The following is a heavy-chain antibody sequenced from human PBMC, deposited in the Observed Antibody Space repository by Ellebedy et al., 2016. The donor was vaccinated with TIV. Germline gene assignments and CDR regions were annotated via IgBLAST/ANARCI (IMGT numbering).Heavy chain of an antibody. CDR2: IPFDGSNK. D-gene: IGHD3-22*01. CDR3: ARGLISGYYAGHAFDM. Sequence: PGGSLRLSCAASGFTFNTYASNWVRQSPGKGLEWVADIPFDGSNKDYADSVKGRFTISRDNSKNTLYLQMNSLRAEDTAVYYCARGLISGYYAGHAFDMWGQGTMVTVSS. J-gene: IGHJ3*02. CDR1: GFTFNTYA. V-gene: IGHV3-30-3*01.